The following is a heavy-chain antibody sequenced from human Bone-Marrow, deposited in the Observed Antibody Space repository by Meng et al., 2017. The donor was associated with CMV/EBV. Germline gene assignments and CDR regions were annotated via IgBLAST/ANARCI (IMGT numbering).Heavy chain of an antibody. CDR3: ARDFPLGSRGYSYGPPEGVGMDV. J-gene: IGHJ6*02. CDR1: GYIFTRYG. D-gene: IGHD5-18*01. V-gene: IGHV1-18*01. Sequence: ASVKVSCKASGYIFTRYGISWVRQAPGQGLEWMGWISPYNGNTKYAQKFQGRVTMTTDTSTSTAYMELRSLRSEDTAVYYWARDFPLGSRGYSYGPPEGVGMDVWGQGTTVTVSS. CDR2: ISPYNGNT.